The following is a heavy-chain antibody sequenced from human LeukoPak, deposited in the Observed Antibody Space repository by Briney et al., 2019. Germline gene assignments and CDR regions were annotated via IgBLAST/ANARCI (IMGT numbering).Heavy chain of an antibody. CDR1: GGSFSGYY. V-gene: IGHV4-34*01. CDR2: INHSGST. Sequence: SETLSLTCAVYGGSFSGYYWSWIRQPPGKGLEWIGEINHSGSTNYNPSLKRRVTISVDTSKNQFSLKLSSVTAADTAVYYCARGPRRDSFQHWGQGTLVTVSS. CDR3: ARGPRRDSFQH. J-gene: IGHJ1*01.